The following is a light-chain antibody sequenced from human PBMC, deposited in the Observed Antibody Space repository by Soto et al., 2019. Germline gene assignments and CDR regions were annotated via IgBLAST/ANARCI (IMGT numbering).Light chain of an antibody. V-gene: IGLV3-1*01. CDR1: KLGDKY. CDR3: QAWDSSTEV. CDR2: QDS. Sequence: SYELTQPPSVSVPPGQTASITCSGDKLGDKYACWYQQKPGQSPVLVIYQDSKRPSGIPERFSGSNSGNTATLTISGTQAMDEADYYCQAWDSSTEVFGGGTKVTVL. J-gene: IGLJ2*01.